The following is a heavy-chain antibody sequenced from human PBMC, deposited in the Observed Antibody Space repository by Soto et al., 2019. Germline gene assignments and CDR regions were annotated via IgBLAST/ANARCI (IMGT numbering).Heavy chain of an antibody. CDR2: ISGSGGST. J-gene: IGHJ4*02. V-gene: IGHV3-23*01. CDR3: AKENGYSSSWFEFDY. D-gene: IGHD6-13*01. CDR1: GFTFSSYA. Sequence: EVQLLESGGGLLQPGGSLRLSCSASGFTFSSYAMSWVRQAPGKGLEWVSAISGSGGSTYYADSVKGRFTISRDNSKNTLYLQMNSLRAEDTAVYYCAKENGYSSSWFEFDYWGQGTLVTVSS.